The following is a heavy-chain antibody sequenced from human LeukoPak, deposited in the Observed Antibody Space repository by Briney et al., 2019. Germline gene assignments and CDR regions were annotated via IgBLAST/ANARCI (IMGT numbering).Heavy chain of an antibody. D-gene: IGHD3-3*01. V-gene: IGHV4-30-2*01. Sequence: SETLSLTCAVSGGSISSGGYSWSWIRQPPGKGLEWIGYIYHSGSTYYNPSLKSRVTISVDRSKNQFSLKLRSVTAADTAVYYCARAASWRSGLDYWGQGTLVTVSS. CDR2: IYHSGST. J-gene: IGHJ4*02. CDR1: GGSISSGGYS. CDR3: ARAASWRSGLDY.